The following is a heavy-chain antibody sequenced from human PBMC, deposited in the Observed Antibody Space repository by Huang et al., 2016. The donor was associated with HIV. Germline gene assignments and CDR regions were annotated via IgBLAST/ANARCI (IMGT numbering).Heavy chain of an antibody. D-gene: IGHD3-3*01. CDR3: AKDLTYTFGRHFDY. J-gene: IGHJ4*02. CDR1: GFTFGSFG. Sequence: QVQLVESGGGVVQPGGSLRLSCTASGFTFGSFGMHWVRQAPGKGLEWVAFIRCEGNNYYYADSVRGRFTISRDNSKDTLYLQMNRLRPDDSAVYYCAKDLTYTFGRHFDYWGRGTLVTVSS. CDR2: IRCEGNNY. V-gene: IGHV3-30*02.